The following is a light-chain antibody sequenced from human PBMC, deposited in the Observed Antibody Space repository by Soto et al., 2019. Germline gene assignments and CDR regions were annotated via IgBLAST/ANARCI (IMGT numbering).Light chain of an antibody. V-gene: IGKV1-8*01. CDR1: QVISSY. CDR3: QQYYSYPRT. CDR2: AAS. J-gene: IGKJ3*01. Sequence: IQMTQSPSTLSTSVGDRVTITCRASQVISSYLAWYQQKPGKAPKLLIYAASTLQSGVPSRFSGSGAGTDFTLTISCLQSEDFATYYCQQYYSYPRTFGPGTKVDIK.